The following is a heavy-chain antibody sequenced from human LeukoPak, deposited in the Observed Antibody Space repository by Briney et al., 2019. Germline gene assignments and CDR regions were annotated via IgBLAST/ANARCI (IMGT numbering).Heavy chain of an antibody. D-gene: IGHD1-26*01. CDR3: ARENSGSYYQFDC. Sequence: GGSLRLSCAASGFTFSSYSMNWVRQAPGKGLEWVSSITSSSYIYYADSVKGRFTISRDNAKNSLYLQMNSLRPEDTAVYYCARENSGSYYQFDCWGQGTLVTVSS. J-gene: IGHJ4*02. CDR2: ITSSSYI. CDR1: GFTFSSYS. V-gene: IGHV3-21*01.